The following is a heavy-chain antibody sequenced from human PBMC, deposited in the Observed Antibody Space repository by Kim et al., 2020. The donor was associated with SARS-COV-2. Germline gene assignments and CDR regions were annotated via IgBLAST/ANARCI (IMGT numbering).Heavy chain of an antibody. CDR1: GGSISSSSYY. CDR3: ARRVGSKAAAGGERYFDH. D-gene: IGHD6-13*01. CDR2: IYYSGST. Sequence: SETLSLTCTVSGGSISSSSYYWGWIRQPPGKGLEWIGSIYYSGSTYYNPALKSLVTISVDTSKNQFSLKLSPVTAADTAVYYCARRVGSKAAAGGERYFDHWGRGTLVTVSS. J-gene: IGHJ2*01. V-gene: IGHV4-39*01.